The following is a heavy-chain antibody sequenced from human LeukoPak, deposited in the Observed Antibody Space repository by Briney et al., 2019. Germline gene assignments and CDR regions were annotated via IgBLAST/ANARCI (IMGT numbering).Heavy chain of an antibody. V-gene: IGHV3-7*01. J-gene: IGHJ4*02. Sequence: GGSLRLSCAASGFTFSNYWMSWVRQAPGKGLEWVANIKQDGSERYYVDSVRGRFTISRDNAKNSLFLQIHSLRAENTAVYYCATALHSSGWSFDYWGQGTLVAVSS. D-gene: IGHD6-13*01. CDR1: GFTFSNYW. CDR2: IKQDGSER. CDR3: ATALHSSGWSFDY.